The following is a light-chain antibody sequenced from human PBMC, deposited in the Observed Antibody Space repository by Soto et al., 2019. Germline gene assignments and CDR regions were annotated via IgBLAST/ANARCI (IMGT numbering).Light chain of an antibody. Sequence: VHISQSPPTQSASVGDRITITCRASQSISGWLAWYQQKPGKAPKLLIYDASSLESGVPSRFSGSGSGTEFTLTISSLQPDDFATYYCQQYNSCRTFGQGTKVDIK. V-gene: IGKV1-5*01. CDR3: QQYNSCRT. CDR2: DAS. J-gene: IGKJ1*01. CDR1: QSISGW.